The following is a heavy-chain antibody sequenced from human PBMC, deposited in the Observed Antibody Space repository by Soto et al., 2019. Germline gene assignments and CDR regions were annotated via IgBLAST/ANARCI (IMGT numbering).Heavy chain of an antibody. V-gene: IGHV3-48*02. CDR3: ASGRRLRLGELSRHFDY. D-gene: IGHD3-16*02. J-gene: IGHJ4*02. CDR2: ISSSSSTI. Sequence: EVQLVESGGGLVQPGGSLRLSCAASGFTFSSYSMNWVRQAPGKGLEWVSYISSSSSTIYYTDSVKGRFTISRDNAKNSLYLQMNSQRDEDTAVYYCASGRRLRLGELSRHFDYWGQGTLVTVSS. CDR1: GFTFSSYS.